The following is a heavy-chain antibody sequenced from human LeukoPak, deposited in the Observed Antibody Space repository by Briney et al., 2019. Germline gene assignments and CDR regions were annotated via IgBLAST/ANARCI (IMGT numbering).Heavy chain of an antibody. CDR3: ARYCSSSRCLYYYHMDV. J-gene: IGHJ6*03. D-gene: IGHD2-2*01. Sequence: SETLSLTCAVYGGPFSAYYWSWIRQPPGKGLEWIGEINHSGSTNYNPSLKSRVTMSVDTSKNQFSLKLSSVTAADTAVYFCARYCSSSRCLYYYHMDVWGKGATVTVSS. CDR2: INHSGST. V-gene: IGHV4-34*01. CDR1: GGPFSAYY.